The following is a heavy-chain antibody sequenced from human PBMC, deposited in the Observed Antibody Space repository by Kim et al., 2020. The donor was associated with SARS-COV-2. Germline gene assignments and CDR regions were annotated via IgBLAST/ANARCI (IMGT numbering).Heavy chain of an antibody. Sequence: ASVKVSCKVSGYTLTELSMNWVRQAPGKGLEWMGRFDPEDGETIYAQKFQGRVTMTEDTSTDTAYMELSSLRSEDTAVYYCATGVHYDILTGYGREGGQGTLGTVSS. CDR3: ATGVHYDILTGYGRE. J-gene: IGHJ4*02. D-gene: IGHD3-9*01. CDR1: GYTLTELS. CDR2: FDPEDGET. V-gene: IGHV1-24*01.